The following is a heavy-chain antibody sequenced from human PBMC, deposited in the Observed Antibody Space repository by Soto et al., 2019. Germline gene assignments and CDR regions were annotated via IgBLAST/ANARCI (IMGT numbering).Heavy chain of an antibody. CDR1: GGSVSSGSHH. CDR2: IHHSGTA. Sequence: PSETLSLTCPVSGGSVSSGSHHWSWIRQPPGKGLEWIGYIHHSGTANYNPALKSRVTISADTSKNQFSLKLTSVTAADTAVYYCASYLEGIGGRGSWGQGTLVTVSS. D-gene: IGHD3-3*01. J-gene: IGHJ5*02. V-gene: IGHV4-61*01. CDR3: ASYLEGIGGRGS.